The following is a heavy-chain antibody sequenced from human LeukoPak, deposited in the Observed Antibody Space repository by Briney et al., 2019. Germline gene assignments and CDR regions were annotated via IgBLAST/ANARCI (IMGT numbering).Heavy chain of an antibody. Sequence: GGSLRLSCEASGFTFSSYEMNWVRQAPGKGLEWVSYISSSGDTRTYADSVKGRFTISRDNAKNSLYLEMKSLRAEDTAVYYCAREIVSAVAGNFDHWGQGTRVTVSS. J-gene: IGHJ4*02. V-gene: IGHV3-48*03. CDR1: GFTFSSYE. CDR2: ISSSGDTR. CDR3: AREIVSAVAGNFDH. D-gene: IGHD6-19*01.